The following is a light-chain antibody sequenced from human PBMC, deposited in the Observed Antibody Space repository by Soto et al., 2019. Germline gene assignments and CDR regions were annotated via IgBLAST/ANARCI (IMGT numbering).Light chain of an antibody. J-gene: IGKJ2*01. CDR3: QQYGSSLYI. V-gene: IGKV3-20*01. Sequence: EIVLTQSPGTLSLSPGEIATLSCRASQSVSSSYLAWYQQKPGQAPRLLIYGASSRATGIPDRFSGSGSGTDFTLTISRLEPEDFAVYYCQQYGSSLYIFGQGTKLEIK. CDR2: GAS. CDR1: QSVSSSY.